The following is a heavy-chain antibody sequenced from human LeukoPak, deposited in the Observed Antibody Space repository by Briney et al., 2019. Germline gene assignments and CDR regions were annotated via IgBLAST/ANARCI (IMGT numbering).Heavy chain of an antibody. D-gene: IGHD6-19*01. J-gene: IGHJ4*02. V-gene: IGHV3-74*01. Sequence: GGSLRPSCAASGFTFSSYWMHWVRQVPGKGLVWVSRINGDGSSTNYADAVKGRFTISRDNTKNTLYLQMNSLRAEDTAVYYCARGYSSGSRWGYWGQGTLVTVSS. CDR1: GFTFSSYW. CDR2: INGDGSST. CDR3: ARGYSSGSRWGY.